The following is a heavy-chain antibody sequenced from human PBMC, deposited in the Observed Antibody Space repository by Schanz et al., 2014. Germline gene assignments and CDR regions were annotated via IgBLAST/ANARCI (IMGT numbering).Heavy chain of an antibody. CDR3: ARDPDGSYNNWFDP. Sequence: QVQLRQSGPGLVTPSQTLSLTCAISGDSVSSNRAAWNWIRQSPSRGLEWLGRTYYRTKWQNDYAESVKSRIIINPDTSKNQFSLQLNSVTAEDTAVYFCARDPDGSYNNWFDPWGQGTLVTVSS. J-gene: IGHJ5*02. V-gene: IGHV6-1*01. CDR2: TYYRTKWQN. D-gene: IGHD1-26*01. CDR1: GDSVSSNRAA.